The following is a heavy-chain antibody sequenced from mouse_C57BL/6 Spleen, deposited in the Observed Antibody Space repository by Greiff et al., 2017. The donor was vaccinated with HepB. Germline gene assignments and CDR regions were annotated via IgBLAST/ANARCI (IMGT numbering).Heavy chain of an antibody. V-gene: IGHV1-52*01. D-gene: IGHD6-5*01. CDR2: IDPSDSET. Sequence: VQLQQPGAELVRPGSSVKLSCKASGYTFTSYWMHWVKQRPIQGLEWIGNIDPSDSETHYNQKFKDKATLTVDKSSSTAYMQLSSLTSEDSAVYYCARSPIDWYFDVWGTGTTVTVSS. CDR1: GYTFTSYW. CDR3: ARSPIDWYFDV. J-gene: IGHJ1*03.